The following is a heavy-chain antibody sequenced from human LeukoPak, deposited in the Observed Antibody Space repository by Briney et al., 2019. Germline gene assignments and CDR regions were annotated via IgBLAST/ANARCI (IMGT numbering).Heavy chain of an antibody. Sequence: KYYADSVKGRFTISRDNSKNTLYLQMNSLRAEDTAVYYCAKDSLVSSGYLESYYYYYGMDVWGQGTTVTVSS. CDR2: K. D-gene: IGHD3-22*01. J-gene: IGHJ6*02. V-gene: IGHV3-30*02. CDR3: AKDSLVSSGYLESYYYYYGMDV.